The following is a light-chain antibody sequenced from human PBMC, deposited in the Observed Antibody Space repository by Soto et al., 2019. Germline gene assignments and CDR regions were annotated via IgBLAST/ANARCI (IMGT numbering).Light chain of an antibody. Sequence: EIVMTQSPATLSVSPGERATLSCRASQNIRSNLAWYQQARGQAPRLLIYGATTRATGIPARFSGSGSGTEFTLTISSLQSEDFAVYYCQQYNYWPKTFGQGTEVEIK. V-gene: IGKV3-15*01. J-gene: IGKJ1*01. CDR3: QQYNYWPKT. CDR2: GAT. CDR1: QNIRSN.